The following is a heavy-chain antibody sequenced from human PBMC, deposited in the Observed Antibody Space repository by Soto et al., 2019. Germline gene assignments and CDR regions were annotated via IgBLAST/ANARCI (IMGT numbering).Heavy chain of an antibody. CDR1: GFTFDDYA. D-gene: IGHD6-13*01. J-gene: IGHJ5*02. Sequence: EVQLVESGGGLVPPGRSLRLSCAASGFTFDDYAMHWVRQAPGKGLEWVSGISWNSGSIGYADSVKGRFTISRDNAKNSLYLQMNSLRAEDTALYYCAKDGEEGIAAAGTSWFDPWGQGTLVTVSS. V-gene: IGHV3-9*01. CDR3: AKDGEEGIAAAGTSWFDP. CDR2: ISWNSGSI.